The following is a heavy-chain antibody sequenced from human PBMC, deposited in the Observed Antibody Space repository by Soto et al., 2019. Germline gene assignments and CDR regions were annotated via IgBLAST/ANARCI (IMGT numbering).Heavy chain of an antibody. CDR1: GFTFSNYA. CDR2: ISVGGSST. D-gene: IGHD2-15*01. Sequence: VGSLRLSCAASGFTFSNYAMSWVRQARGKGLEWVSAISVGGSSTHYADSVKGRFTISRDNSKNTLCLQMSGLRAEDTAVYYCAKETGSGSWYPIDDWGQGTLVTVSS. J-gene: IGHJ4*02. CDR3: AKETGSGSWYPIDD. V-gene: IGHV3-23*01.